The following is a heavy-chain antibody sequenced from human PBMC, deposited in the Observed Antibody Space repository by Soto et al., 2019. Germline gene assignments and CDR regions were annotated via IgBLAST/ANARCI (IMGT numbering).Heavy chain of an antibody. CDR1: GFTFSSYG. V-gene: IGHV3-30*18. CDR2: ISYDGRNK. J-gene: IGHJ4*02. CDR3: AKVGAERWLQGPFDY. D-gene: IGHD5-12*01. Sequence: QVQVVESGGGVVQPGRALRLSCAASGFTFSSYGMHWVRQAPGKGLEWVAFISYDGRNKYYTDSVKGRFTISRDNSKNTLYVPMHSLKPEDTAVYYCAKVGAERWLQGPFDYRGQGTLVTVSS.